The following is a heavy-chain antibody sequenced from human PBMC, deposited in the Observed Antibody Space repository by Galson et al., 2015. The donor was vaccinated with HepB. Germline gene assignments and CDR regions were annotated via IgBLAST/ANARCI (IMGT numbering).Heavy chain of an antibody. V-gene: IGHV1-18*01. D-gene: IGHD3-9*01. J-gene: IGHJ5*02. CDR3: ARDPRYSAYDILTGYYSVMTGDWFDP. Sequence: SVKVSCKASGYTFTSYGISWVRQAPGQGLEWMGWISAYNGNTNYAQKLQGRVTMTTDTSTSTAYMELRSLRSDDTAVYYCARDPRYSAYDILTGYYSVMTGDWFDPWGQGTLVTVSS. CDR1: GYTFTSYG. CDR2: ISAYNGNT.